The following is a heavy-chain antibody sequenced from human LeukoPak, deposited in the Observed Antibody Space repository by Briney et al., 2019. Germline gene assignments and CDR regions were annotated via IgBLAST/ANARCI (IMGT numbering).Heavy chain of an antibody. D-gene: IGHD3-10*01. CDR2: MYTSGST. Sequence: SETLSLTCTVSGGSISSYYWSWIRQPAGKGLEWIGRMYTSGSTNYNPSLKSRVTISVDTSKNQFSLKLSSVTAADTAVYYCARDHKDMVRGVKDNWFDPWGQGTLVTVSS. J-gene: IGHJ5*02. CDR1: GGSISSYY. V-gene: IGHV4-4*07. CDR3: ARDHKDMVRGVKDNWFDP.